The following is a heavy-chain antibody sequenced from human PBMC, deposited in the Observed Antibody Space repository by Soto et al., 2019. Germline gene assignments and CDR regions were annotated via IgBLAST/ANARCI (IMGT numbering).Heavy chain of an antibody. V-gene: IGHV4-59*08. J-gene: IGHJ4*02. CDR1: GGSISSYY. CDR2: IYYSGST. D-gene: IGHD2-8*01. CDR3: ARHEGNGNVWPLDY. Sequence: SETLSLTCTVSGGSISSYYWSWIRQPPGKGLEWIGYIYYSGSTNYMPSLRSRVTLSVDTSKNQFSLRLTSVTAEDTAVYYCARHEGNGNVWPLDYWGQGILVTVSS.